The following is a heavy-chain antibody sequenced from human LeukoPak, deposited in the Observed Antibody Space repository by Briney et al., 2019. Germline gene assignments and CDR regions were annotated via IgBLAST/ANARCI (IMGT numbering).Heavy chain of an antibody. J-gene: IGHJ4*02. CDR1: GFTFSSYG. CDR3: AKGDYDILTGYYMPDYFDY. CDR2: IRYDGSNK. V-gene: IGHV3-30*02. Sequence: GGSLRLSCAASGFTFSSYGMHWVRQAPGKGLEWVALIRYDGSNKYYADSVKGRFTISRDNSKNTLYLQMNSLRAEDTAVYYCAKGDYDILTGYYMPDYFDYWGQGTLVTVSS. D-gene: IGHD3-9*01.